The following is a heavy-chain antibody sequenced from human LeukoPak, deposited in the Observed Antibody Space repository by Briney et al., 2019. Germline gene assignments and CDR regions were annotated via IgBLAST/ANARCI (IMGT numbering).Heavy chain of an antibody. CDR3: ARITDRTIFGEIMHGFDI. CDR1: GDSINNNNYY. J-gene: IGHJ3*02. CDR2: IYYNGRT. Sequence: SETLSLTCTVSGDSINNNNYYWGWLRQPSGKGLEWIGNIYYNGRTYYSPSLKSRGTISVDTTNNQFSLKLSSVTAADTAVYYCARITDRTIFGEIMHGFDIWGQGTPVTVSS. V-gene: IGHV4-39*01. D-gene: IGHD3-3*01.